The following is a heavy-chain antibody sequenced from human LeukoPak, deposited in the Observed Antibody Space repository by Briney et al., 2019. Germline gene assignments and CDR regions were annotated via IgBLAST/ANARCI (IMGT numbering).Heavy chain of an antibody. Sequence: GGSLRLSCAASGFTFSSYSMNWVRQAPGKGLEWVSSISSSSSYIYYADLVKGRFTISRDNAKNSLYLQMNSLRAEDTAVYYCARDSEYYDILTGHYIRALDYWGQGTLVTVSS. D-gene: IGHD3-9*01. J-gene: IGHJ4*02. CDR2: ISSSSSYI. CDR1: GFTFSSYS. V-gene: IGHV3-21*01. CDR3: ARDSEYYDILTGHYIRALDY.